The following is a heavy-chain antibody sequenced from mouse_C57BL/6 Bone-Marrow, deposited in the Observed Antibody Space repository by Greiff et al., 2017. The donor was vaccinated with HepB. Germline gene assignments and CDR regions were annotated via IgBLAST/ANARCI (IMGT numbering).Heavy chain of an antibody. V-gene: IGHV1-81*01. Sequence: QVQLKQSGAELARPGASVKLSCKASGYTFTSYGISWVKQRTGQGLEWIGEIYPRSGNTYYNEKFKGKATLTADKSSSTAYMELRSLTSEDSAVYFCARGLLRYLSPWYFDVWGTGTTVTVSS. CDR3: ARGLLRYLSPWYFDV. CDR1: GYTFTSYG. D-gene: IGHD1-1*01. J-gene: IGHJ1*03. CDR2: IYPRSGNT.